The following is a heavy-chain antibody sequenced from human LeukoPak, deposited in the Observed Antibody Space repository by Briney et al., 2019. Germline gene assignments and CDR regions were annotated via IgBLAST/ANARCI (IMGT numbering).Heavy chain of an antibody. Sequence: SETLSLTCTVSGGSISSYYWSWIRQPPGKGLEWIGYIYYSGSTNYNPSLKSRVTISVDTSKNQFSLKLSSVTAADTAVYYCARGRRIFGVALMEGNNWFDPWGQGTLVTVSS. CDR3: ARGRRIFGVALMEGNNWFDP. V-gene: IGHV4-59*01. J-gene: IGHJ5*02. D-gene: IGHD3-3*01. CDR2: IYYSGST. CDR1: GGSISSYY.